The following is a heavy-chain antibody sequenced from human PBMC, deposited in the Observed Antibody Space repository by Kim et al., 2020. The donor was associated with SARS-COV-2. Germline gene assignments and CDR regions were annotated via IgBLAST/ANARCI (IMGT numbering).Heavy chain of an antibody. D-gene: IGHD2-15*01. CDR2: IYPGDSDT. J-gene: IGHJ6*02. Sequence: GESLKISCKGSGYSFTSYWIGWVRQMPGKGLEWMGIIYPGDSDTRYSPSFQGQVTISADKSISTAYLQWSSLKASDTAMYYCARLMVVAARDPPPPFDGMDVWGQGTTVTVSS. V-gene: IGHV5-51*01. CDR1: GYSFTSYW. CDR3: ARLMVVAARDPPPPFDGMDV.